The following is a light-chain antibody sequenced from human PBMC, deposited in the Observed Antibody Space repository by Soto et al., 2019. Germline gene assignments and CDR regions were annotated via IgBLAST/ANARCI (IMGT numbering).Light chain of an antibody. CDR3: QDYSDNSWT. J-gene: IGKJ1*01. V-gene: IGKV1-5*01. Sequence: DIQMTQSPSSLSAFVGDRVTITCRASQSIGEWLAWYQQKPGKAPKVLIYDASRLQSGVPSRFSGSGSETEFILTISSLQPDDFATYYCQDYSDNSWTFGQGTKV. CDR1: QSIGEW. CDR2: DAS.